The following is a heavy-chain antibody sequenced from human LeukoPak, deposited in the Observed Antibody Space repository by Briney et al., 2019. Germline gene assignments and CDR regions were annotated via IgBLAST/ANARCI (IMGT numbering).Heavy chain of an antibody. CDR2: IIPFFGTA. Sequence: GASVKVSCKTSGNSFSNYAISWVRQAPGQGLEWMGGIIPFFGTANYAQKFQGRVTITADKSTSTAYMELSSLRSEDTAVYYCAREMGVYYFDYWGRGTLVTVSS. V-gene: IGHV1-69*06. CDR3: AREMGVYYFDY. J-gene: IGHJ4*02. D-gene: IGHD2-8*01. CDR1: GNSFSNYA.